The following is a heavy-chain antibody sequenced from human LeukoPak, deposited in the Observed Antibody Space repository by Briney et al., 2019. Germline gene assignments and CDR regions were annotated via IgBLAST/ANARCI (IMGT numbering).Heavy chain of an antibody. CDR2: IYYSGST. Sequence: PSETLSLTCAVYGGSFSGYYWSWIRQPPGKGLEWIGYIYYSGSTNYNPSLKSRVTISVDTSKNQFSLKLSSVTAADTAVYYCAREDSLGSGWSPGFDYWGRGTLVTVSS. CDR3: AREDSLGSGWSPGFDY. V-gene: IGHV4-59*01. J-gene: IGHJ4*02. D-gene: IGHD6-19*01. CDR1: GGSFSGYY.